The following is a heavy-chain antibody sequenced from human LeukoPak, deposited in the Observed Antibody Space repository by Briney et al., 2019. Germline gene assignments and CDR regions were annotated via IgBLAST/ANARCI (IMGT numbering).Heavy chain of an antibody. CDR1: GFTFSNYW. D-gene: IGHD4-11*01. V-gene: IGHV3-74*01. CDR2: INSDGSST. Sequence: PGGSLRLSCAASGFTFSNYWMHWVRQAPGKGLVWVSRINSDGSSTNYADSVKGRFTISRDNSKNTLYLQMNSLRAEDTAVYYCARASWYSNPGAFDIWGQGTMVTVSS. CDR3: ARASWYSNPGAFDI. J-gene: IGHJ3*02.